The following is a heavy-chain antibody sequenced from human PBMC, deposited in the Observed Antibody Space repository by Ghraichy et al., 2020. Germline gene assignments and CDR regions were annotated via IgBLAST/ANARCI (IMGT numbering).Heavy chain of an antibody. D-gene: IGHD3-22*01. CDR2: IWYDGSNK. V-gene: IGHV3-33*01. J-gene: IGHJ3*02. CDR1: GFTFSSYG. Sequence: GGSLRLSCAASGFTFSSYGMHWVRQAPGKGLEWVAVIWYDGSNKYYADSVKGRFTISRDNSKNTLYLQMNSLRAEDTAVYYCATAPSNYYDSSGDAFDIWGQGTMVTVSS. CDR3: ATAPSNYYDSSGDAFDI.